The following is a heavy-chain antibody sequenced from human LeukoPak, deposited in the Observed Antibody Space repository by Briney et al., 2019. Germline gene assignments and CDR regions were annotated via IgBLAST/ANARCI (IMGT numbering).Heavy chain of an antibody. D-gene: IGHD3-10*01. CDR2: INRRSYI. V-gene: IGHV3-21*01. J-gene: IGHJ4*02. Sequence: PGGSLRLSCAASGFTFSSYSMNWVRQAPGKGLEWVSSINRRSYIYYAVSVKGRFTISRDNAKNSLYLQINSLRAEDTAVYYCARDRSPELLPYYWGQGTLVTVSS. CDR3: ARDRSPELLPYY. CDR1: GFTFSSYS.